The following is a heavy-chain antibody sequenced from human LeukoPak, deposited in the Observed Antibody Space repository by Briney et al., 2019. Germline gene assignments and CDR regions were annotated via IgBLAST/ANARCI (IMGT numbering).Heavy chain of an antibody. CDR2: INHSGST. Sequence: PSETLSLTCAVYGGSFSGYYWSWIRQPPGKGLEWIGEINHSGSTNYNPSLKSRVTISVDTSKNQFSLKLSSVTAADTAVYYCAREIGLPRYYYYMDVWGKGTTVTVSS. D-gene: IGHD2-15*01. CDR1: GGSFSGYY. J-gene: IGHJ6*03. V-gene: IGHV4-34*01. CDR3: AREIGLPRYYYYMDV.